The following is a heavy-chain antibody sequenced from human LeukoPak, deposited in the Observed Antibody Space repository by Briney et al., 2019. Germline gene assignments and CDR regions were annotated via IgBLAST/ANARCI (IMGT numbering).Heavy chain of an antibody. J-gene: IGHJ3*02. V-gene: IGHV4-4*07. CDR3: ARDSWGEWLLSTFDI. CDR1: GGSMSPYY. D-gene: IGHD3-3*01. Sequence: SETLSLTCTVSGGSMSPYYWSWIRQPAGKGLEWIGRIYTSGSTNYNPSLKSRVTMSVDTSKNQFSLKLSSVTAADTAVYYCARDSWGEWLLSTFDIWGQGTTVTVSS. CDR2: IYTSGST.